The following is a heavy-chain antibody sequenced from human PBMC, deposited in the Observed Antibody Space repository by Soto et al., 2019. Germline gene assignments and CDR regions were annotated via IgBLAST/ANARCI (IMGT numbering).Heavy chain of an antibody. CDR1: GGSFSGYY. CDR3: ARVLNGDLQAFDI. D-gene: IGHD7-27*01. J-gene: IGHJ3*02. CDR2: INHSGST. Sequence: SETLSLTCAVYGGSFSGYYWSWIRQPPGKGLEWIGEINHSGSTNYNPSLKSRVTISVDTSKNQFSLKLRSVTAADTAVYYCARVLNGDLQAFDIWGQGTMVTVSS. V-gene: IGHV4-34*01.